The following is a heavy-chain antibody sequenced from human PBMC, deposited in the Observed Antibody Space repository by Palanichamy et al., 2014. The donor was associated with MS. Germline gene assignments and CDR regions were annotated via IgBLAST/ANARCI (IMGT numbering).Heavy chain of an antibody. Sequence: QLRLQESGPGLVRPSETLSLTCTASGDSIRGSSYYWGWVRQFPGKGLEWIGNIYFSGYTHYTPSLESRVTISVDTAKNQFSPRLKSVTAADTAIYYCARDPQAALGFFDLWGRGTLVTVSS. CDR2: IYFSGYT. D-gene: IGHD6-6*01. CDR1: GDSIRGSSYY. J-gene: IGHJ2*01. CDR3: ARDPQAALGFFDL. V-gene: IGHV4-39*07.